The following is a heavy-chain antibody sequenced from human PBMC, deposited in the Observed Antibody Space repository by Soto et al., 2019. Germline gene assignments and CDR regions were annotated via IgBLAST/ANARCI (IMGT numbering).Heavy chain of an antibody. J-gene: IGHJ6*03. CDR3: AKYSGNSGGYRVRPYYYYYFMDV. CDR2: ISQSGGTT. Sequence: VQLLESGGGLVQPGGSLRVSCAASGFTFGSYAMSWVRQAPGKGLEWVSTISQSGGTTYYAASVKGRFTLSRDNSKNTLYLQMNSLRAEDTAVYYCAKYSGNSGGYRVRPYYYYYFMDVWGKGTTVTVSS. D-gene: IGHD3-10*01. V-gene: IGHV3-23*01. CDR1: GFTFGSYA.